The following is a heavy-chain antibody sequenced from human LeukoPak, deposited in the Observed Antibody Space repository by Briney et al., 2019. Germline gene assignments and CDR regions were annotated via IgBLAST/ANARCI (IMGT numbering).Heavy chain of an antibody. D-gene: IGHD3-10*01. CDR1: GDSISSNY. Sequence: SETLSLTCTVSGDSISSNYWSWIRQPPGKGLEWIGYVYHSGSTNYNPSLKSRVTISVDTSKNQFSLKLSSVTAADTAVYYCARHEKLGQFDYWGQGTLVTVSS. CDR3: ARHEKLGQFDY. CDR2: VYHSGST. J-gene: IGHJ4*02. V-gene: IGHV4-59*08.